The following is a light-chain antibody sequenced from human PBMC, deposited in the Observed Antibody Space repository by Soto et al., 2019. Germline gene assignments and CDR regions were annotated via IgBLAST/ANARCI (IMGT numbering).Light chain of an antibody. Sequence: AIQMTQSPSSLSASLGDRVTITCRASQGIGNDLGWYQQKPGNAPRLLIYAASTLQSGVPSRFSGSGSGTDFTLTISSLQPEDFVTYYCLQDYNFPWTFGQGTKVDIK. CDR2: AAS. V-gene: IGKV1-6*01. CDR1: QGIGND. CDR3: LQDYNFPWT. J-gene: IGKJ1*01.